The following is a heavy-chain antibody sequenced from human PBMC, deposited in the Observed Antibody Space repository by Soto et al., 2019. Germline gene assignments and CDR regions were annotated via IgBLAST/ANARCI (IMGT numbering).Heavy chain of an antibody. Sequence: GGSLRLSCAASGFTFSSYGMHWVRQAPGKGLEWVAVIWYDGSNKYYADSVKGRFTISRDNSKNTLYLQMNSLRAEDTAVYYCRCDIIGEPDFDYWGQGTLVTVSS. D-gene: IGHD3-10*01. CDR1: GFTFSSYG. CDR2: IWYDGSNK. V-gene: IGHV3-33*01. J-gene: IGHJ4*02. CDR3: RCDIIGEPDFDY.